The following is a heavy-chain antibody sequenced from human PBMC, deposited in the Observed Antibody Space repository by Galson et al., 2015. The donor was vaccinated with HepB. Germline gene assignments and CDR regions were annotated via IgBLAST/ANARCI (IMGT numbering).Heavy chain of an antibody. V-gene: IGHV1-46*01. Sequence: SVKVSCKASGYTFTSYYMHWVRQAPGQGLEWMGIINPSGGSTSYAQKFQGRVTMTRDTSRSTVYMELSSLRSEDTAVYYCASRLDPSGSADPAFDIWGQGTMVTVSS. CDR2: INPSGGST. D-gene: IGHD6-19*01. J-gene: IGHJ3*02. CDR3: ASRLDPSGSADPAFDI. CDR1: GYTFTSYY.